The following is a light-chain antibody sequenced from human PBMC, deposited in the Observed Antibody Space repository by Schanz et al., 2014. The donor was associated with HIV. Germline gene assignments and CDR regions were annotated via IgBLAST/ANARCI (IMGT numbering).Light chain of an antibody. CDR1: QSISEW. CDR2: EAS. V-gene: IGKV1-5*03. J-gene: IGKJ2*01. Sequence: DIQMTQSPSPLSASVGDRITITCRASQSISEWLAWYQQKPGQAPNLLISEASTLESGVPSRFSGTGSGTEFTLTISSLQPDDFATYFCLHYNDFASTFGQGTKLEIK. CDR3: LHYNDFAST.